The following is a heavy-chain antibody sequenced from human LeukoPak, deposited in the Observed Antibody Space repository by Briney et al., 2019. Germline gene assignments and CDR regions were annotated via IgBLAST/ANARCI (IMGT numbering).Heavy chain of an antibody. J-gene: IGHJ4*02. D-gene: IGHD7-27*01. CDR2: IYPGDSDT. CDR3: ARQKGFNWGSQWGSLDC. Sequence: GESLKIYCEGSGYSFASYWIGWVRQMPGKGLEWMGIIYPGDSDTRYSPSFQGQVTISADKSIATAYLQWSSLKASDTAMYYCARQKGFNWGSQWGSLDCWGQGTLVTVSS. CDR1: GYSFASYW. V-gene: IGHV5-51*01.